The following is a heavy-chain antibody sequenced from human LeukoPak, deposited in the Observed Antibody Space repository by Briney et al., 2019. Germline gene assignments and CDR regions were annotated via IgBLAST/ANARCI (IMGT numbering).Heavy chain of an antibody. V-gene: IGHV3-48*04. CDR3: AKSAVFLEWLSTYNFDY. D-gene: IGHD3-3*01. J-gene: IGHJ4*02. CDR2: ISTSSSTI. Sequence: PGGSLRLSCAASGFTFSSYSMNWVRQAPGKGLEWVSYISTSSSTIYYADSVKGRFTISRDNAKNSLYLQMNSLRAEDTAVYYCAKSAVFLEWLSTYNFDYWGQGALVTVSS. CDR1: GFTFSSYS.